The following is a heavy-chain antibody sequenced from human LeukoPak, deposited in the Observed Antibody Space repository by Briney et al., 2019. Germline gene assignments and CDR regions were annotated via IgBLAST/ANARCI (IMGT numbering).Heavy chain of an antibody. J-gene: IGHJ6*03. V-gene: IGHV3-30*03. CDR1: GFTFSNYD. Sequence: HPGGSLRLSCAASGFTFSNYDVHWVRQAPGKVLEWVAVLSYDGSNKYYSDSVKGRFTISRDNSKNTLYLQMNSLRDEDTAVYYCARDSLRTALYYMDVWGKGTTVTVSS. CDR3: ARDSLRTALYYMDV. CDR2: LSYDGSNK.